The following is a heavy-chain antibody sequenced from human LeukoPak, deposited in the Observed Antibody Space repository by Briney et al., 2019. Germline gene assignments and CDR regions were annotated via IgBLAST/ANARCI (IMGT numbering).Heavy chain of an antibody. D-gene: IGHD3-10*01. CDR2: IDSGGNT. CDR1: GFTFTSYG. Sequence: GGSLRLSCEVSGFTFTSYGTHWVRQAPGKGLEGVSVIDSGGNTNYADSVKGRFTISRDNSKNTLFLQMNSLRVEDTALYYCARVGYGSARDWGQGTLVTVSS. J-gene: IGHJ4*02. CDR3: ARVGYGSARD. V-gene: IGHV3-66*01.